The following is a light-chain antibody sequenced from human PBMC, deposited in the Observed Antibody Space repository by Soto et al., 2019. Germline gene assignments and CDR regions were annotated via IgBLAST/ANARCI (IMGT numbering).Light chain of an antibody. CDR1: SSNIAGNT. CDR2: IND. Sequence: QSALTQPPSLSGTPGQRVTISCSGSSSNIAGNTVHWYQHLPGTAPKLLIYINDQGPSGAPGRFSASTSGTSASLAISGLQSDDEADYYCATWDDDLNAAVFGGGTQLTVL. CDR3: ATWDDDLNAAV. V-gene: IGLV1-44*01. J-gene: IGLJ7*01.